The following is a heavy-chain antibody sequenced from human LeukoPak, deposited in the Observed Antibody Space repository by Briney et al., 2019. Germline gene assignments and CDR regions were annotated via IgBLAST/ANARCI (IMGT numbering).Heavy chain of an antibody. CDR2: IYTSGST. J-gene: IGHJ6*02. Sequence: SETLSLTCTVSGGSISSYYWSWIRQPAGKGLEWIGRIYTSGSTNYNPSLKRRVTMSVDTSKNQFSLKLSSVTAADTAVYYCARGGQYGSGSYYTYYYYGMDVWGQGTTVTVSS. V-gene: IGHV4-4*07. CDR3: ARGGQYGSGSYYTYYYYGMDV. D-gene: IGHD3-10*01. CDR1: GGSISSYY.